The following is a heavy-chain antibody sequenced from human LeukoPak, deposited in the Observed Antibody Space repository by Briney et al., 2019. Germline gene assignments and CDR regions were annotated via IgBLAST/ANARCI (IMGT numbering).Heavy chain of an antibody. J-gene: IGHJ5*02. V-gene: IGHV4-30-4*01. Sequence: SETLSLTCTVSGGSISSGDYYWSWIRQPPGKGLEWIGYFYYSGSTYYNPSLKSRVTISVDTSKNQFSLKLSSVTAADTAVYYCARPYYYDTRIDPWGQGTLVTVSS. D-gene: IGHD3-22*01. CDR3: ARPYYYDTRIDP. CDR2: FYYSGST. CDR1: GGSISSGDYY.